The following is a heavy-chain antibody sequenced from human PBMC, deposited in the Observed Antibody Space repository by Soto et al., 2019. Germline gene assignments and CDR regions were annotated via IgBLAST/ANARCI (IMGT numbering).Heavy chain of an antibody. J-gene: IGHJ6*02. Sequence: RGSLRLSCAASGFTFSSYGMHWVRQAPGKGLEWVAVIWYDGSNKYYADSVKGRFTISRDNSKNTLYLQMNSLRAEDTAVYYCARDLPYACSGYWSYYYYGLDVCGHGTSVPV. CDR2: IWYDGSNK. CDR3: ARDLPYACSGYWSYYYYGLDV. V-gene: IGHV3-33*01. CDR1: GFTFSSYG. D-gene: IGHD3-22*01.